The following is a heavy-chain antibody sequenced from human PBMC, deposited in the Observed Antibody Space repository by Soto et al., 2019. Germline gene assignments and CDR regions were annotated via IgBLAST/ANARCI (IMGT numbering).Heavy chain of an antibody. CDR1: GFTVSSNC. V-gene: IGHV3-53*04. D-gene: IGHD6-19*01. Sequence: GGSLRLSCAAFGFTVSSNCMSWVRQAPGKGLEWVSVIYSGGSTYYADSVKGRFTISRHNSKNTLYLQMNSLRAEDTAVYYCARAGDGVSGWYGDAFDIWGQGTMVTVSS. CDR2: IYSGGST. CDR3: ARAGDGVSGWYGDAFDI. J-gene: IGHJ3*02.